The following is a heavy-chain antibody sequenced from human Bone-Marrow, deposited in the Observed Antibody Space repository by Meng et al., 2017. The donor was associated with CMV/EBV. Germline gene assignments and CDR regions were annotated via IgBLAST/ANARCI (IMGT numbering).Heavy chain of an antibody. CDR1: GFTFSSYW. CDR2: IWYDGSNK. Sequence: GSLLRISCAASGFTFSSYWMHWVRQAPGKGLEWVAVIWYDGSNKYYADSVKGRFTISRDNSKNTLYLQMNSLRAEDTAVYYCAKEVRRSAASCYQYYGMDVWGQGTTVTVSS. CDR3: AKEVRRSAASCYQYYGMDV. J-gene: IGHJ6*02. D-gene: IGHD6-13*01. V-gene: IGHV3-33*06.